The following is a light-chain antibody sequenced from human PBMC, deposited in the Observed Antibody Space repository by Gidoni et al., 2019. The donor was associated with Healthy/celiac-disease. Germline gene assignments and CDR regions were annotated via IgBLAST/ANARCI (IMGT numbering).Light chain of an antibody. Sequence: VLTQSPGTLSLSPGERATLSCRASQSVSSSYLAWYQQKPGQAPRLLIYGASSRATGIPDRFSGSGSGTDFTLTISRLEPEDFAVYYCQQYGSSPSWTFGQGTKVEIK. CDR1: QSVSSSY. V-gene: IGKV3-20*01. J-gene: IGKJ1*01. CDR2: GAS. CDR3: QQYGSSPSWT.